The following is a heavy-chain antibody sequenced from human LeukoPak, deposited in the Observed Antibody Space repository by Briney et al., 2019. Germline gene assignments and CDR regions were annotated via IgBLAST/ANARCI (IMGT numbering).Heavy chain of an antibody. D-gene: IGHD6-19*01. CDR1: GGSFIGYD. Sequence: PSETLSLTCAVYGGSFIGYDWTWIRQPPGKGLEWIGSIYYSGRTYYNPSLKSRVTISVDTSKNQFSLKLSSVTAADTAVYYCARSVAVAGTGYNWFDPWGQGTLVTVSS. CDR3: ARSVAVAGTGYNWFDP. J-gene: IGHJ5*02. CDR2: IYYSGRT. V-gene: IGHV4-34*01.